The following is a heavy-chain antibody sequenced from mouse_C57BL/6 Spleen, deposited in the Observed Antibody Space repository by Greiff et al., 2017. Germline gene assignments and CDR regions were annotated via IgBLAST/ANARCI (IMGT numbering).Heavy chain of an antibody. CDR2: ISYDGSN. CDR1: GYSITSGYY. J-gene: IGHJ4*01. CDR3: ARGSYYGIPYAMDY. V-gene: IGHV3-6*01. Sequence: EVKLQESGPGLVKPSQSLSLTCSVTGYSITSGYYWNWIRQFPGNKLEWMGYISYDGSNNYNPSLKNRISITRDTSKNQFFLKLNSVTTEDTATYYCARGSYYGIPYAMDYWGQGTSVTVSS. D-gene: IGHD1-1*01.